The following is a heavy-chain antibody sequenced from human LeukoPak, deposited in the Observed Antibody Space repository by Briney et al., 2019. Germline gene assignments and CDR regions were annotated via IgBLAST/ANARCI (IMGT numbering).Heavy chain of an antibody. CDR3: ARQGCSTSCYWFDP. Sequence: SVKVSCKASGGTFSSYVISWVRQAPGQGVEWMGRIIPILGIANYAQKFQGRVTITADKSTSTAYMELSSLRSEDTAVYYCARQGCSTSCYWFDPWGQGTLVTVSS. CDR1: GGTFSSYV. D-gene: IGHD2-2*01. J-gene: IGHJ5*02. CDR2: IIPILGIA. V-gene: IGHV1-69*04.